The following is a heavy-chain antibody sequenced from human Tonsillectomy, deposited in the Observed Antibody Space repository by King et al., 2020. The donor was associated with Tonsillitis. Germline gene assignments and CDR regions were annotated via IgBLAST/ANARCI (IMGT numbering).Heavy chain of an antibody. CDR2: IKQDGSEK. V-gene: IGHV3-7*01. CDR1: VFSFSSYW. Sequence: VQLVESGGSLVQPGGSLRLSCAASVFSFSSYWMNWVRQAPGKGLEWVANIKQDGSEKYYVDSGKGRFTISRDNAKNSLYLQMNSLRADDTAVYYCARDRXIAIYYYYGMDVWGQGTTVTVSS. D-gene: IGHD3-9*01. CDR3: ARDRXIAIYYYYGMDV. J-gene: IGHJ6*02.